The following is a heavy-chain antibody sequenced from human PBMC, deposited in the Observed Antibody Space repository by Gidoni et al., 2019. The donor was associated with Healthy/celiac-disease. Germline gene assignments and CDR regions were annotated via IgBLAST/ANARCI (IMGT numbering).Heavy chain of an antibody. J-gene: IGHJ6*02. D-gene: IGHD6-13*01. CDR2: ISSSSSYI. CDR3: ARGGSSWTYYYYYYYGMDV. CDR1: GFTFSSYS. V-gene: IGHV3-21*01. Sequence: EVQLVESGGGLVKPGGSLRLSCAASGFTFSSYSMNWVRQAPGKGLEWVSSISSSSSYIYYADSVKGRFTISRDNAKNSLYLQMNSLRAEDTAVYYCARGGSSWTYYYYYYYGMDVWGQGTTVTVSS.